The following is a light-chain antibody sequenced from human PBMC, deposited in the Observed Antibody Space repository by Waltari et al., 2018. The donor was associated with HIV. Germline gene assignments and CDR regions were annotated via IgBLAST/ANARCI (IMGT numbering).Light chain of an antibody. CDR2: SAS. CDR1: QSVSSN. Sequence: EIVMTQSPATLSVSPGERAILSCRASQSVSSNLAWYQQKPGQAPRLLIYSASTRATGVPARFSGSGSGTDFTLTISSLQSGDFAVYHCQQYNNWPPYTFGQGTRLEIK. J-gene: IGKJ2*01. V-gene: IGKV3-15*01. CDR3: QQYNNWPPYT.